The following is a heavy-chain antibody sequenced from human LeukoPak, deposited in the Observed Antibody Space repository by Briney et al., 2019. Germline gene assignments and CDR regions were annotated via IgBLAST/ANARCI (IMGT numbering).Heavy chain of an antibody. D-gene: IGHD6-13*01. Sequence: SETLSLTCTVSGGSISSYYWSWIRQPPGKGLEWIGYIYYSGSTNYNPSLKSRVTISVDTSKNQFSLKLSSVTAADTAVYYCARVLAAAGTGSIFYFDYWGQGTLVTVSS. J-gene: IGHJ4*02. CDR1: GGSISSYY. V-gene: IGHV4-59*01. CDR3: ARVLAAAGTGSIFYFDY. CDR2: IYYSGST.